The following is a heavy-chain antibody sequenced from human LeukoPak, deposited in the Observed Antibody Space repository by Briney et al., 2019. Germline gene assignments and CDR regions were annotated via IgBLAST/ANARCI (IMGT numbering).Heavy chain of an antibody. Sequence: PSETLSLTCAVYGGSFSGYYWRWIRQPPGKGLEWIGEINHSGSTNYNPSLKSRVTISVDTSKNQFSLKLSSVTAADTAVYYCASFGRITIFGVVIPHYFDYWGQGTLVTVSS. CDR3: ASFGRITIFGVVIPHYFDY. CDR1: GGSFSGYY. V-gene: IGHV4-34*01. J-gene: IGHJ4*02. CDR2: INHSGST. D-gene: IGHD3-3*01.